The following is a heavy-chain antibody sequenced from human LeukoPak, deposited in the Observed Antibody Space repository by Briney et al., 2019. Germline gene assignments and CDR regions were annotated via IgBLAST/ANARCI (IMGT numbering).Heavy chain of an antibody. CDR1: GFTFSSYG. CDR3: AYATPFRVSGTYYFDY. Sequence: PGGSLRLSCAASGFTFSSYGMHWLRQAAGKGLEWVAFIRYDGSNKYYADSVKGRFTISRDNSKNTLYLQMNSLRAEDTALYNCAYATPFRVSGTYYFDYWGQGTLLTVSS. J-gene: IGHJ4*02. CDR2: IRYDGSNK. V-gene: IGHV3-30*02. D-gene: IGHD3-16*01.